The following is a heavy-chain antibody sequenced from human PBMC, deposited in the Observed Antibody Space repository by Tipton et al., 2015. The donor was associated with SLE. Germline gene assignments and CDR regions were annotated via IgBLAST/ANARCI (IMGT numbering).Heavy chain of an antibody. J-gene: IGHJ3*01. V-gene: IGHV4-39*07. Sequence: GLVKPSETLSLTCTVSNGSISSPFDYWGWVRQPPGKGLEWIGRIFKSGSTNYSPSLKSRLTISVATSKNQFSLHLSSVTPEDTAVYYCARGRNHAFDVWGQGTMVTVSS. CDR1: NGSISSPFDY. CDR2: IFKSGST. CDR3: ARGRNHAFDV.